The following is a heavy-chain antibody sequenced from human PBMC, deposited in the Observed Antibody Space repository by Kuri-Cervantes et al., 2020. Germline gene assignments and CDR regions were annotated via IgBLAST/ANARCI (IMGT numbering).Heavy chain of an antibody. CDR2: IFHSGDT. CDR1: GYSIRSDYH. V-gene: IGHV4-38-2*02. J-gene: IGHJ5*02. D-gene: IGHD2-8*01. CDR3: ARVAGPMVS. Sequence: SETLSLTCTVSGYSIRSDYHWAWIRQSPVKGLEWIGSIFHSGDTYYNPSLKSRLIISVDTSNNKFFLSLTSMTAADMAVYYCARVAGPMVSWGQGTLVTVSS.